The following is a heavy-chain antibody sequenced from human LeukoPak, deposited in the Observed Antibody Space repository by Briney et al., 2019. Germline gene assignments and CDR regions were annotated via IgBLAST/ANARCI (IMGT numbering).Heavy chain of an antibody. J-gene: IGHJ3*01. CDR3: ARGAGPKAFDV. CDR1: GYTFTGNH. CDR2: INPYNGGT. Sequence: EASVKVSCKASGYTFTGNHLHWVRQAPGQGLEWMGWINPYNGGTSFAQNFQGRVTLTRDTSISTAYMELSTLRSDDTAVYYCARGAGPKAFDVWGQGTMVTVST. V-gene: IGHV1-2*02.